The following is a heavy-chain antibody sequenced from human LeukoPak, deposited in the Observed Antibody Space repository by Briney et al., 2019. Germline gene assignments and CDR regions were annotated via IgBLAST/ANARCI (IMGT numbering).Heavy chain of an antibody. CDR2: IYYSGST. V-gene: IGHV4-59*01. Sequence: KTSETLSLTCTVSGGSISSYYWSWIRQPPGKGLEWIGYIYYSGSTNYNPSLKSRVTISVDTSKNQFSLKLSSVTAADTAVYYCARERSSGQEDWFDPWGQGTLVTVSS. D-gene: IGHD6-19*01. CDR1: GGSISSYY. CDR3: ARERSSGQEDWFDP. J-gene: IGHJ5*02.